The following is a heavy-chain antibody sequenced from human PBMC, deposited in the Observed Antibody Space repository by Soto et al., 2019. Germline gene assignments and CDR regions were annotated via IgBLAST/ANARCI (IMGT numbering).Heavy chain of an antibody. CDR1: GGSISSYY. J-gene: IGHJ5*02. D-gene: IGHD6-13*01. V-gene: IGHV4-59*01. CDR3: ARGASSLDP. CDR2: IYYSGST. Sequence: TSETLSLTCTVSGGSISSYYWSWIRQPPGKGLEWIGYIYYSGSTNYNPSLKSRVTISVDTSKNQFSLKLSSVTAADTAVYYCARGASSLDPWGQGTLVTVSS.